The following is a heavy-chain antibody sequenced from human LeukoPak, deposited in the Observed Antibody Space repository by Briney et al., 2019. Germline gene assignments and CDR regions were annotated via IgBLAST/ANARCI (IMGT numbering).Heavy chain of an antibody. D-gene: IGHD3-9*01. CDR1: GSSINNNF. CDR2: IYYSGST. CDR3: ARDPILTGYYNVRYYGMDV. J-gene: IGHJ6*02. V-gene: IGHV4-59*01. Sequence: NASETLSLTCTVSGSSINNNFWTWIRQPPGKGLEWIGHIYYSGSTNYNPSLKSRVTISVDTSKNQFSLKLSSVTAADTAVYYCARDPILTGYYNVRYYGMDVWGQGTTVTVSS.